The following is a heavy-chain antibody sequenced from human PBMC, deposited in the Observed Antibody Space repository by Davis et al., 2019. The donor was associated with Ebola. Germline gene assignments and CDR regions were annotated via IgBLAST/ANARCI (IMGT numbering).Heavy chain of an antibody. Sequence: PGGSLRLSCAASGFTFSSYAMHWVRQAPGKGLEWVAVISYDGSNKYYADSVKGRFTISRDNSKNTLYLQMNSLRAEDTAVYYCARGPPLLGCSSTSCPPDYWGQGTLVTVSS. CDR3: ARGPPLLGCSSTSCPPDY. J-gene: IGHJ4*02. CDR1: GFTFSSYA. D-gene: IGHD2-2*01. V-gene: IGHV3-30-3*01. CDR2: ISYDGSNK.